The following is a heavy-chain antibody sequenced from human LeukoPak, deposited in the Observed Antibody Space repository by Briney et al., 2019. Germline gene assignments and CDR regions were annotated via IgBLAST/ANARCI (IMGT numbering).Heavy chain of an antibody. V-gene: IGHV1-8*01. CDR1: GYTFTSYD. D-gene: IGHD2-15*01. CDR3: ARGGTETHCSGSSCYLNWFDP. Sequence: ASVKVSCKASGYTFTSYDINWVRQATGQGLEWMGWMNPNSGNTGYAQKFQGRVTMTRNTSISTAYMELSSLRSEDTAVYYCARGGTETHCSGSSCYLNWFDPWGQGTLVTVSS. J-gene: IGHJ5*02. CDR2: MNPNSGNT.